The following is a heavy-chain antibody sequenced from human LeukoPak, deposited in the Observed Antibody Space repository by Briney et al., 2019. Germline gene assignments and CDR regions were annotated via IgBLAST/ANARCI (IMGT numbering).Heavy chain of an antibody. CDR3: ARGRGTVTTYPWFDP. V-gene: IGHV4-34*01. Sequence: SETLSLTCAVYGGSFSGYYWSWIRQPPGKGLEWIGEINHSGSTNYNPPLKSRVTISVDTSKNQFSLKLSSVTAADTAVYYCARGRGTVTTYPWFDPWGQGTLVTVSS. D-gene: IGHD4-17*01. J-gene: IGHJ5*02. CDR1: GGSFSGYY. CDR2: INHSGST.